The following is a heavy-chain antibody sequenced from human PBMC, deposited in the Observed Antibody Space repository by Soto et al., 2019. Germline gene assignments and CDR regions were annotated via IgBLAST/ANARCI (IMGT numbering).Heavy chain of an antibody. CDR2: IFHAAFDT. Sequence: GESLKISCKGSGYSFISYWIAWVRQRPGKGLEWMGSIFHAAFDTRYSPSFQGQVTISVDTSISTAYLQWGRLEASDTAIYYCARQYYYDSSAYPNWGQGTQVTVSS. CDR1: GYSFISYW. D-gene: IGHD3-22*01. CDR3: ARQYYYDSSAYPN. J-gene: IGHJ4*02. V-gene: IGHV5-51*01.